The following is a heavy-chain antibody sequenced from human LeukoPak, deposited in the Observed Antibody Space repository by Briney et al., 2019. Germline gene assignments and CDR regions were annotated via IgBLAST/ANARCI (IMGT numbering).Heavy chain of an antibody. Sequence: GGSLRLSCAASGFTFSSYWMSWVRQAPGKGLEWVANIKQDGSEKYYVDSVKGRFTISRDNAKNSLYLQMSSLRAEDTAVYYCASQRQLWFGDTFEIWGQGALVTLSS. J-gene: IGHJ3*02. CDR3: ASQRQLWFGDTFEI. CDR2: IKQDGSEK. D-gene: IGHD5-18*01. CDR1: GFTFSSYW. V-gene: IGHV3-7*01.